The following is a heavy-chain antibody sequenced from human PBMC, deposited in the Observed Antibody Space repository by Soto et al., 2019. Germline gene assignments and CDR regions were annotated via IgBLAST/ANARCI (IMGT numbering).Heavy chain of an antibody. CDR3: ARAIAAAATGEFDY. Sequence: SETLSLTCTVSGGSISSGDYYWSWIRQPPGKGLEWIGYIYYSGSTYYNPSLKSRVTISVDTSKNQFSLKLSSVTAADTAVYYCARAIAAAATGEFDYWGQGTLVTVSS. D-gene: IGHD6-13*01. CDR2: IYYSGST. J-gene: IGHJ4*02. V-gene: IGHV4-30-4*01. CDR1: GGSISSGDYY.